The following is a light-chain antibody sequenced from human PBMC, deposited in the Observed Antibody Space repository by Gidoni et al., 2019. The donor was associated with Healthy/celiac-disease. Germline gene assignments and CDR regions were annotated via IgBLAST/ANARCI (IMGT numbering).Light chain of an antibody. V-gene: IGLV2-8*01. CDR1: SRDVGGYNY. CDR2: EVS. CDR3: SSYAGSNNLV. J-gene: IGLJ2*01. Sequence: QSALTQPPSASGSPGQSATISCTGTSRDVGGYNYVSWYQQHPGKAPKLMIYEVSKGPSGVPDRFSGSKSGNTASLTVSGLQAEDEADYYCSSYAGSNNLVFGGGTKLTVL.